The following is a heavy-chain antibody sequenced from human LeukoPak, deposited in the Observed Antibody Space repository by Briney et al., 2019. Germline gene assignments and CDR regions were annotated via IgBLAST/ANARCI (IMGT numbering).Heavy chain of an antibody. D-gene: IGHD3-10*01. CDR2: INPNSGGT. CDR1: GYTFTGYY. V-gene: IGHV1-2*02. Sequence: ASVKVSCKASGYTFTGYYMHWVRQAPGQGLEWMGWINPNSGGTNYAQKFQGRVTMTRDTSISTAYMELSRLRSDDTAVYYCARDITMVRGSFDPWGQGTLVTDSS. CDR3: ARDITMVRGSFDP. J-gene: IGHJ5*02.